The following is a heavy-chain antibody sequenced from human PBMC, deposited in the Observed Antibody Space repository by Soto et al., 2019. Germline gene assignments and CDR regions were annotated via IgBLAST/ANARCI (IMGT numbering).Heavy chain of an antibody. V-gene: IGHV3-23*01. Sequence: EVQLLDSGGGLVQPGGSLRLSCAASGFTFATYAMTWVRQGPGKGLEWVSTISGSGGTTYYADSVKGRFTISRDNSKNTLFLQMNSLRAEDTAMYYCARRNFGVLTDYWGPGTLVTVSS. CDR3: ARRNFGVLTDY. D-gene: IGHD3-3*01. CDR2: ISGSGGTT. J-gene: IGHJ4*02. CDR1: GFTFATYA.